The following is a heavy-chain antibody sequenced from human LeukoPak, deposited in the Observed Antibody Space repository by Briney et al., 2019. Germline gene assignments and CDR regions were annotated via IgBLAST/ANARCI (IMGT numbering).Heavy chain of an antibody. Sequence: ASVKVSCKASGYSFTTYFMHWVRQATGQGLEWMGWMNPNSGNTGYAQKFQGRVTITRNTSISTAYMELSSLRSEDTAVYYCARVGGYDYSSGWYNYFDYWGQGTLVTVSS. D-gene: IGHD6-19*01. CDR2: MNPNSGNT. V-gene: IGHV1-8*03. J-gene: IGHJ4*02. CDR1: GYSFTTYF. CDR3: ARVGGYDYSSGWYNYFDY.